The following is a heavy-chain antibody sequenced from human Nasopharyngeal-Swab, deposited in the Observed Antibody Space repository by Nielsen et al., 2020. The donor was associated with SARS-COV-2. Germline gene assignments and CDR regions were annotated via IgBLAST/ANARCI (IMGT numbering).Heavy chain of an antibody. D-gene: IGHD1-26*01. J-gene: IGHJ4*02. Sequence: SLRLSCAASGFTFADYAMHRVRQAPGKGLEWVSGISWNSGTIVYADSVKGRFTISRDNAKNSLYLQMNSLRAEDTALYYCAKDILYSGSYYGVFDYWGQGTLVTVSS. CDR2: ISWNSGTI. V-gene: IGHV3-9*01. CDR3: AKDILYSGSYYGVFDY. CDR1: GFTFADYA.